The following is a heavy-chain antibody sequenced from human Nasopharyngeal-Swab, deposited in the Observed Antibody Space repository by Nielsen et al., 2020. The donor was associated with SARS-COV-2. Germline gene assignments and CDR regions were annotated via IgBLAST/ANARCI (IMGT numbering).Heavy chain of an antibody. CDR2: ISGGGGST. D-gene: IGHD3-3*01. CDR3: ARFPRYDLYSFQSEYFQN. J-gene: IGHJ1*01. V-gene: IGHV3-23*01. Sequence: GGSLRLSCAASGFTFRNYAMGWVRQAPGKGLEWVSGISGGGGSTYYADSVKGRFTISRDNYNSKNTVDLQMNSLRAEDTAVYYCARFPRYDLYSFQSEYFQNWGQGTLVSLL. CDR1: GFTFRNYA.